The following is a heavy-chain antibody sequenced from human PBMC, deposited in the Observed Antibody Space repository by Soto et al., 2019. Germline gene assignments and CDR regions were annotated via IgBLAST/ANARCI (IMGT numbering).Heavy chain of an antibody. D-gene: IGHD6-13*01. CDR3: ARLAAADYYYYYGMDV. J-gene: IGHJ6*02. CDR1: GGTFSSYA. CDR2: IIPIFGTA. Sequence: QVPLVQSGAEVRKPGASVKVSCKASGGTFSSYAISWVRQAPGQGLEWMGGIIPIFGTANYAQKFQGRVTITADESTSTAYMELSRLRSEDTAVYYCARLAAADYYYYYGMDVWGQGTTVTVSS. V-gene: IGHV1-69*01.